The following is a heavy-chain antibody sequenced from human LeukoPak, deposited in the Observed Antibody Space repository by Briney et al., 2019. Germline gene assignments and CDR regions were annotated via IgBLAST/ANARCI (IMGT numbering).Heavy chain of an antibody. CDR1: GGSISSGGYY. CDR3: ARGHRDDAFDI. Sequence: SQTLSLTCTVSGGSISSGGYYWSWIRQHPGKGLEWIGYIYYSGSTYYNPSLKSRVTISVDTSKNQLSLKLSSVTAADTAVYYCARGHRDDAFDIWGQGTMVTVSS. CDR2: IYYSGST. V-gene: IGHV4-31*03. D-gene: IGHD5-24*01. J-gene: IGHJ3*02.